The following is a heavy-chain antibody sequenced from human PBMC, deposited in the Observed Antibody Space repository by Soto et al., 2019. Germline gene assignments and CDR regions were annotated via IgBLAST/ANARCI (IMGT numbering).Heavy chain of an antibody. CDR2: IKSETDGATT. CDR1: GFTFSNAW. Sequence: EVQLVESGGGLVKPGGSLRLSCAASGFTFSNAWMNWVRQAPGKGLEWVGRIKSETDGATTDYAAPVKGRYTISRDESQTTLSLQVNSLQTSLTAVYYCTTVGPLRSYYYESSGYNYGAGNCDYWGQGTLVTVSS. CDR3: TTVGPLRSYYYESSGYNYGAGNCDY. J-gene: IGHJ4*02. D-gene: IGHD3-22*01. V-gene: IGHV3-15*07.